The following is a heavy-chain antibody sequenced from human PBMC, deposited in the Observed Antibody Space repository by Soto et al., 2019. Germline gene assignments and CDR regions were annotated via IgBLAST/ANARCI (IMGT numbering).Heavy chain of an antibody. V-gene: IGHV1-69*02. CDR2: IIPILDIA. Sequence: QVQLVQSGAEVKKPGSSVKVSCKASGGTFSSYTISWVRQAPGQGLEWMGRIIPILDIANYAQKFQGRVTITADKSTSTAYMELSSLRSEDTAVYYCARGMVRGVPFDYWGQGTLVTVSS. J-gene: IGHJ4*02. D-gene: IGHD3-10*01. CDR1: GGTFSSYT. CDR3: ARGMVRGVPFDY.